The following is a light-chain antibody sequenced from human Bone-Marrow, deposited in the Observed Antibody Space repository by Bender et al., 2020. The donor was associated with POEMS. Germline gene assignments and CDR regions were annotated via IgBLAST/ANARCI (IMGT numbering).Light chain of an antibody. Sequence: QSALTQPPSASGSPGQSLTISCTGTSSDVENYNVVSWYQQHPGKAPKVMIYEANKRPSGVSNRFSGSKSGNTASLTVSGLQAEDEAEYYCCSYARSSAYIFGTGTKVTVL. J-gene: IGLJ1*01. V-gene: IGLV2-23*01. CDR1: SSDVENYNV. CDR3: CSYARSSAYI. CDR2: EAN.